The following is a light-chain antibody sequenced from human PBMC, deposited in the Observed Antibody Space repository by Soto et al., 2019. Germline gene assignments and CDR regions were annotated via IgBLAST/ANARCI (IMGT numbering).Light chain of an antibody. Sequence: DIVLTQSPATLSLSTGERATLSCRASQSVSSYLAWYQQKPGQAPRLLLYDASNRATGIPARFSGSGSGTDFTLTINRLEPEDFAVYFCLPRNDLPTFGQGTKVDI. CDR2: DAS. CDR1: QSVSSY. V-gene: IGKV3-11*01. CDR3: LPRNDLPT. J-gene: IGKJ1*01.